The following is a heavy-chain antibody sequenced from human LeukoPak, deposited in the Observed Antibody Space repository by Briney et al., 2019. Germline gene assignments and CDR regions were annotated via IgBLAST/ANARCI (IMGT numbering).Heavy chain of an antibody. CDR1: GFTFTNYW. CDR2: ISYDGSNK. V-gene: IGHV3-30*18. CDR3: AKAGVAAAGVFDY. D-gene: IGHD6-13*01. J-gene: IGHJ4*02. Sequence: GGSLRLSCAASGFTFTNYWMTWVRQAPGKGLEWVAVISYDGSNKYYADSVKGRFTISRDNSKNTLYLQMNSLRAEDTAVYYCAKAGVAAAGVFDYWGQGTLVTVSS.